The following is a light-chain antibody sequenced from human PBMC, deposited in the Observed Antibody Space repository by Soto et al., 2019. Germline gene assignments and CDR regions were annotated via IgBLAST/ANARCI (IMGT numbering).Light chain of an antibody. J-gene: IGLJ2*01. Sequence: SYELTQPPSVSVSPGQTASITCSGDKLGDKYTCWYQQKPGHSPGLFIYQHTQRPSGTPERFSGSNSGNTATLTISGTQAMDEADYYCQAWDSSTDVVFGGGTKLTVL. CDR3: QAWDSSTDVV. V-gene: IGLV3-1*01. CDR1: KLGDKY. CDR2: QHT.